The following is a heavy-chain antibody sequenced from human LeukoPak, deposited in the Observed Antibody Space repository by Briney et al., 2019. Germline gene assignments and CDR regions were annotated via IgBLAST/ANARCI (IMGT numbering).Heavy chain of an antibody. CDR3: ARVDLLTGYYFFDY. J-gene: IGHJ4*02. Sequence: SVKVSCKASGGTFSSYAISWVRQAPGQGLEWMGGIIPIFGTANYAQKLQGRVTMTTDTSTSTAYMELRSLGSDETAVYYCARVDLLTGYYFFDYWGQGTLVTVSS. D-gene: IGHD3-9*01. CDR1: GGTFSSYA. V-gene: IGHV1-69*05. CDR2: IIPIFGTA.